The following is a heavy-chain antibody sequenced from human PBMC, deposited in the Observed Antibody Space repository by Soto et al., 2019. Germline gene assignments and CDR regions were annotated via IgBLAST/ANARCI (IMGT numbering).Heavy chain of an antibody. D-gene: IGHD6-19*01. CDR1: GLTFGSRA. V-gene: IGHV3-23*01. CDR2: ITDTGGDA. J-gene: IGHJ3*02. Sequence: GGSLRLSCVASGLTFGSRAMSWVRQAPGEGLQWVSTITDTGGDAKYADSVRGRFVISRDNSKKTLYLQMTSLTAEDSAMYYCSRNTSGRQGSTLDIWGQGTMVTVSS. CDR3: SRNTSGRQGSTLDI.